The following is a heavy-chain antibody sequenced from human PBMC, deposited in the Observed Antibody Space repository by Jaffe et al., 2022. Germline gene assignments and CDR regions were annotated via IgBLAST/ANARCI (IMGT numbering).Heavy chain of an antibody. CDR2: ISYDGSNK. CDR3: AKGIEDIVVVVAATPAEYFQH. D-gene: IGHD2-15*01. Sequence: QVQLVESGGGVVQPGRSLRLSCAASGFTFSSYGMHWVRQAPGKGLEWVAVISYDGSNKYYADSVKGRFTISRDNSKNTLYLQMNSLRAEDTAVYYCAKGIEDIVVVVAATPAEYFQHWGQGTLVTVSS. J-gene: IGHJ1*01. V-gene: IGHV3-30*18. CDR1: GFTFSSYG.